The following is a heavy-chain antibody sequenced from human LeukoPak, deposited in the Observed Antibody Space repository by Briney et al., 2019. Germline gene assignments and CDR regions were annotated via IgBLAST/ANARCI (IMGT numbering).Heavy chain of an antibody. CDR1: GFTFSNAW. J-gene: IGHJ4*02. CDR2: IKSKTDGGTT. D-gene: IGHD4-17*01. V-gene: IGHV3-15*01. CDR3: TTDRGTVTTYDY. Sequence: PGGSLRLSCAASGFTFSNAWMSWVRQAPGKRLEWVGRIKSKTDGGTTDYAAPVKGRFTISRDDSKNTLYLQMNSLKTEDTAVYYCTTDRGTVTTYDYWGQGTLVTVSS.